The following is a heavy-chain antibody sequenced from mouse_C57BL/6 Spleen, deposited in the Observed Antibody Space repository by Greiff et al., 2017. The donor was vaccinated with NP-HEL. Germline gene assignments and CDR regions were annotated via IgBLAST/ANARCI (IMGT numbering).Heavy chain of an antibody. CDR3: ARLGTYYSNYSFAY. J-gene: IGHJ3*01. CDR1: GYTFTSYW. CDR2: IDPSDSET. Sequence: QVQLQQPGAELVRPGSSVKLSCKASGYTFTSYWMHWVKQRPIQGLEWIGNIDPSDSETHYNQKFKDKATLTVDKSSSTAYMQLSSLTSEDSAVYYCARLGTYYSNYSFAYWGQGTLVTVSA. V-gene: IGHV1-52*01. D-gene: IGHD2-5*01.